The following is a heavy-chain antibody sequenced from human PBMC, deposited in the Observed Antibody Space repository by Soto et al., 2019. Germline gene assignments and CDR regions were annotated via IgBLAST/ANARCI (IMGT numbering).Heavy chain of an antibody. J-gene: IGHJ5*02. D-gene: IGHD6-19*01. V-gene: IGHV1-18*01. Sequence: ASVKVSCTASGYTFTSYGISWVRQAPGQGLEWMGWISAYNGNTNYAQKLQGRVTMTTDTSTSTAYMELRSLRSDDTAVYYCARDMGSGWDGNWFDPWGQGTLVTVSS. CDR3: ARDMGSGWDGNWFDP. CDR2: ISAYNGNT. CDR1: GYTFTSYG.